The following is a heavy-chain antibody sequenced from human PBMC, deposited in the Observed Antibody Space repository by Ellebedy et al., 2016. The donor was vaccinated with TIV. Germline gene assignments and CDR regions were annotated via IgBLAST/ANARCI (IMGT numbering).Heavy chain of an antibody. CDR1: GFTFSSYW. D-gene: IGHD2-15*01. V-gene: IGHV3-74*01. Sequence: GESLKISCAASGFTFSSYWMHWVRQAPGKGLVWVSRINRDGTDTTYADSVRGRFTISRDNAKNTLYLQMNSLRAEDTAMYYCAPNFRYDCDSGTCYYRWFDPWGQGTLVTVSS. J-gene: IGHJ5*02. CDR3: APNFRYDCDSGTCYYRWFDP. CDR2: INRDGTDT.